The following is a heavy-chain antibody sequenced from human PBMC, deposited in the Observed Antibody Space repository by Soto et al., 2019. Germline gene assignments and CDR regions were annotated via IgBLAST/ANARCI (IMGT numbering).Heavy chain of an antibody. D-gene: IGHD3-10*01. CDR3: AKGANYYYGSASHGS. CDR2: ISGSGGST. Sequence: GGSLRLSCAASGFTFSSYAMSWVRQAPGKGLEWVSAISGSGGSTYYADSVKGRFTIPRDNSKNTLYLQMNSLRAEDTAVYYCAKGANYYYGSASHGSWGQGTMVTVSS. CDR1: GFTFSSYA. V-gene: IGHV3-23*01. J-gene: IGHJ3*01.